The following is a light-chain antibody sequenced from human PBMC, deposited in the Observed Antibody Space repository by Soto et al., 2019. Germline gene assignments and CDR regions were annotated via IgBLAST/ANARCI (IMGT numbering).Light chain of an antibody. V-gene: IGLV2-23*01. CDR3: CSYAGSSTSVV. CDR1: SSDVGSYNL. CDR2: EGS. J-gene: IGLJ2*01. Sequence: ALTQPASVSGSPGQSITISCTGTSSDVGSYNLVSWYQQHPGKAPKLMIYEGSKRPSGVSNRFSGSKSGNTASLTISGLQAEDEADYYCCSYAGSSTSVVFGGGTKLTVL.